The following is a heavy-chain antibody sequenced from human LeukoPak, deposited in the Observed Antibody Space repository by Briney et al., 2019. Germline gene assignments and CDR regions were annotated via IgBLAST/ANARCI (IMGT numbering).Heavy chain of an antibody. CDR3: ARGRRVRAMVSHFDY. CDR2: INHSGST. CDR1: GGSFSGYY. D-gene: IGHD5-18*01. Sequence: SETLSLTCAVYGGSFSGYYWSWIRQPPGKGLEWIGEINHSGSTNYNPSLKSRVTISVDTSKNQFSLKLSSVTAADTAVYYCARGRRVRAMVSHFDYWGQGTLVTVSS. V-gene: IGHV4-34*01. J-gene: IGHJ4*02.